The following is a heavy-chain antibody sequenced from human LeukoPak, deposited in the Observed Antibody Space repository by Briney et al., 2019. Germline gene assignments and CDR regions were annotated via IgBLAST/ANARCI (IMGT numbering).Heavy chain of an antibody. V-gene: IGHV3-53*01. Sequence: GGSLRLSCAASEFSVGSNYMTWVRQAPGKGLEWVSLIYSGGSTYYADSVRGRFIISRDNSKNTLYLQMNSLRAEDTAVYYCAREGNYYVWGTLTGIWLDPWGQGTLVTVSS. CDR3: AREGNYYVWGTLTGIWLDP. J-gene: IGHJ5*02. CDR1: EFSVGSNY. D-gene: IGHD3-16*01. CDR2: IYSGGST.